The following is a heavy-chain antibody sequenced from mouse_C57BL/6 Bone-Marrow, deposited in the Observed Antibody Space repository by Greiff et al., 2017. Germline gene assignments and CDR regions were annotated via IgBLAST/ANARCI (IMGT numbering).Heavy chain of an antibody. CDR3: ARSGPLGRSFDY. CDR2: IYPTSGRS. V-gene: IGHV1-55*01. Sequence: QVQLQQPGAELVKPGASVKMSCKASGYTFTSYWITWVKQRPGQGIEWIGDIYPTSGRSNYNAKFKSKAILTVDTSSDTAYMQLSSLTSEYSAVFYCARSGPLGRSFDYWGQGTTLTVSS. CDR1: GYTFTSYW. D-gene: IGHD4-1*01. J-gene: IGHJ2*01.